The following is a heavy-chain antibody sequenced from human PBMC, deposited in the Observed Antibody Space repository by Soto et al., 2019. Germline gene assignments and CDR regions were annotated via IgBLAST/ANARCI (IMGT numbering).Heavy chain of an antibody. Sequence: KPSETLSLTCTVSGGSISSGGYYWSWIRQHPGKGLEWIGYIYYSGSTYYNPSLKSRVTISVDTSKDQFSLKLSSVTAADTAVYYCARGVFFKQCFDYWGQGTLVTVSS. D-gene: IGHD6-19*01. CDR1: GGSISSGGYY. J-gene: IGHJ4*02. CDR2: IYYSGST. V-gene: IGHV4-31*03. CDR3: ARGVFFKQCFDY.